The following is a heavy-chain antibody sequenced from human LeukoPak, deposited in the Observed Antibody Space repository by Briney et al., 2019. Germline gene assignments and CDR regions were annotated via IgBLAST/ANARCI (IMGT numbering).Heavy chain of an antibody. CDR2: ISGSGGST. V-gene: IGHV3-23*01. D-gene: IGHD3-22*01. J-gene: IGHJ4*02. Sequence: PGGSLRLSCAASGFTFSSFAMSWVRQAPGKGLEWGLAISGSGGSTYYADSMKGRFTISRDNSKNTQYLRMTSLRAEDTAVYYCAKEQVVANPHLITIDYWGQGTLVTVSS. CDR1: GFTFSSFA. CDR3: AKEQVVANPHLITIDY.